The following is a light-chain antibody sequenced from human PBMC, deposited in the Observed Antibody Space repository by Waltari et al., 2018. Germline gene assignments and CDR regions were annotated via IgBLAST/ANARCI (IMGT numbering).Light chain of an antibody. Sequence: DIVMTQSPDSLAVSLGERATINCKSSQSVFHTNNKNYLAWYQQKPGRPPKPLIYWASTRESGVPDRFSGSGSGTDFNLTISSLQAEDVAVYYCQQYYSLPWAFGQGTKVEIK. CDR2: WAS. CDR3: QQYYSLPWA. J-gene: IGKJ1*01. V-gene: IGKV4-1*01. CDR1: QSVFHTNNKNY.